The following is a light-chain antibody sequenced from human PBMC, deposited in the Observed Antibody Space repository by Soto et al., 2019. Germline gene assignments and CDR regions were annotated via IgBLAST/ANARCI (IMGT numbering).Light chain of an antibody. Sequence: QSVLTQSPSASASLGVSVKLTCTLSSGHSNYAIAWHQQQPEKGPRYLMKVNSGGSHIKGDGIPDRFSGSSSGAGRYLFISSLQSEDEADYYCQTWGTGSAIVVFGGGTQLTVL. V-gene: IGLV4-69*01. CDR1: SGHSNYA. CDR2: VNSGGSH. CDR3: QTWGTGSAIVV. J-gene: IGLJ7*01.